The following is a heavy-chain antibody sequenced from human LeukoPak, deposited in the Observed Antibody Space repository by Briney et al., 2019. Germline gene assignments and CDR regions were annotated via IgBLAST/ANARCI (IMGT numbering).Heavy chain of an antibody. V-gene: IGHV4-59*01. CDR3: ARDRTEIVGTTLHYYYGIDV. CDR2: IDYSGST. D-gene: IGHD1-26*01. J-gene: IGHJ6*02. CDR1: GVSIRSYF. Sequence: PSETLSLTCTVSGVSIRSYFWSWIRQPPGKGLEWIGYIDYSGSTNYNPSLKSRVTISVDTSKNQFSLNLSSVTAADTAVYHCARDRTEIVGTTLHYYYGIDVWGQGTTVTVSS.